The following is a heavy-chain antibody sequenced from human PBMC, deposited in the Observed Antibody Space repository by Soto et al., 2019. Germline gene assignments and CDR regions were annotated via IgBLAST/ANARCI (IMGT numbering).Heavy chain of an antibody. CDR1: GFTFSDYY. CDR3: ARRAGSTRAFDI. Sequence: QVQLVESGGGLVEPGGSLRLSCAASGFTFSDYYITWIRQAPGKGLEWVSYISNSGNTIYYADSVKGRFTMSRDNAENSLYLQMNSLRAEDTAVYYCARRAGSTRAFDIRGQGTMVTVSS. V-gene: IGHV3-11*01. J-gene: IGHJ3*02. CDR2: ISNSGNTI. D-gene: IGHD2-8*01.